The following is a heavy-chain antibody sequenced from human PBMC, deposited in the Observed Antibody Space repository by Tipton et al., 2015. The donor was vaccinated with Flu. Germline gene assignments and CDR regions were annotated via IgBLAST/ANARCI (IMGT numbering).Heavy chain of an antibody. CDR2: IFYSGST. Sequence: TLSLTCTVSSGSISGYYWSWIRQPPGKGLEWIGYIFYSGSTNYNPSLKSRVTISIDTSKSHFSLKLTSVTAADTAVYYCARNQYTFDFWGQGTLVAVSS. J-gene: IGHJ4*02. CDR1: SGSISGYY. D-gene: IGHD2-2*02. CDR3: ARNQYTFDF. V-gene: IGHV4-59*01.